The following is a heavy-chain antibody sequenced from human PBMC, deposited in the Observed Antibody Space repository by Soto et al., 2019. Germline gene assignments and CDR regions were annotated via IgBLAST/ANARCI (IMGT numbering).Heavy chain of an antibody. J-gene: IGHJ4*02. Sequence: SETLSLTSTVAGGSISSHYWNWIRQPAGKGLEWIGRIYTSGSTNYNPSLKSRVTMSVDTSKNQFSLKLSSVTAADTAVYYCARESIREYFDYWGQGALVTVSS. D-gene: IGHD2-21*01. CDR3: ARESIREYFDY. CDR2: IYTSGST. V-gene: IGHV4-4*07. CDR1: GGSISSHY.